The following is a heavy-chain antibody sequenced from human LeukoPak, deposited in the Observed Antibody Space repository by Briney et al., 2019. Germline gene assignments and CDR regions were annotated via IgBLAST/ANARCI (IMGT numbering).Heavy chain of an antibody. D-gene: IGHD3-22*01. V-gene: IGHV4-39*07. J-gene: IGHJ4*02. CDR3: ANYYYDTSGYYYPFDY. CDR2: IYYSGST. CDR1: GGSISSSSYY. Sequence: SETLSLTCTVSGGSISSSSYYWGWIRQPPGKGLEWIGSIYYSGSTYYNPSLKSRVTISVDTSKNHFSLKLSSVTAADTAVYYCANYYYDTSGYYYPFDYWGQGTLVTVSS.